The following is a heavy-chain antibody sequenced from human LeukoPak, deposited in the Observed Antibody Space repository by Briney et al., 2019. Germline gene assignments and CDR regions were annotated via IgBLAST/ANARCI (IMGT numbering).Heavy chain of an antibody. D-gene: IGHD6-13*01. CDR1: GGSISSYY. Sequence: SETLSLTCTVSGGSISSYYWSWIRQPPGKGLEWIGSIFHTGSTYHNPSLKSRVTISVDTSKNQFSLRLNSVTAADTAVYYCARDHSSSSEDYWGQGTPVTVSS. CDR2: IFHTGST. J-gene: IGHJ4*02. CDR3: ARDHSSSSEDY. V-gene: IGHV4-38-2*02.